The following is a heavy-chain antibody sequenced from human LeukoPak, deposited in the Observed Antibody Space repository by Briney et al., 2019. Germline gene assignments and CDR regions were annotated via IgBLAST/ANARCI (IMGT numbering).Heavy chain of an antibody. Sequence: ASVKVSCKASGYTFTGYYMHWVPQAPGQGLEWMGRINPNSGGTNYAQKFQGRVTMTRDTSISTAYMELSRLRSDDTAVYYCASDPSGYEVPFDYWGQGTLVTVSS. CDR1: GYTFTGYY. CDR2: INPNSGGT. CDR3: ASDPSGYEVPFDY. J-gene: IGHJ4*02. V-gene: IGHV1-2*06. D-gene: IGHD2-2*01.